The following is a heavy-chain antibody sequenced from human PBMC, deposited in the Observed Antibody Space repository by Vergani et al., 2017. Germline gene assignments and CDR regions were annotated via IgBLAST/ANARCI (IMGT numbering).Heavy chain of an antibody. J-gene: IGHJ6*02. CDR2: IYPGDSDT. Sequence: EVQLVQSGAEVKKPGESLKISCKGSGYSFTSYWIGWVRQMPGKGLEWMGIIYPGDSDTRYSPSFQGQVTISADKSISTAYLQWSSLNASDTAMYYCARRGYNYADRYYYGMDVWGQGTTVTVSS. CDR3: ARRGYNYADRYYYGMDV. CDR1: GYSFTSYW. D-gene: IGHD5-18*01. V-gene: IGHV5-51*01.